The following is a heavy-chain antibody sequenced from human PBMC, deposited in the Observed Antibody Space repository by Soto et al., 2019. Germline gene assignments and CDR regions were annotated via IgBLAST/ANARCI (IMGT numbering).Heavy chain of an antibody. CDR3: ARVLVDCGGDCPDYWYFDL. J-gene: IGHJ2*01. CDR1: GFTFSSYA. D-gene: IGHD2-21*02. Sequence: GESLKISCAASGFTFSSYAMHWVRQAPGKGLEYVSAISSNGGSTYYANSVKGRFTISRDNSKNTLYLQMGSLRAEDMAVYYCARVLVDCGGDCPDYWYFDLWGRGTLVTVSS. V-gene: IGHV3-64*01. CDR2: ISSNGGST.